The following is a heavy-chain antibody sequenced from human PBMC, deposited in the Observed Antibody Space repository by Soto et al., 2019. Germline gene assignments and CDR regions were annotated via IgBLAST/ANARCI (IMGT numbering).Heavy chain of an antibody. V-gene: IGHV3-23*01. D-gene: IGHD3-3*01. Sequence: PGGSLRLSCAASGFTFSSYAMSWVRQAPGKGLEWVSAISGSGGSTYYADSVKGRFTISRDNSKNTLYLQMNSLRAEDTAVYYCAKPKRSGYYSYGVDVWGQGTTVSVSS. CDR1: GFTFSSYA. CDR2: ISGSGGST. CDR3: AKPKRSGYYSYGVDV. J-gene: IGHJ6*02.